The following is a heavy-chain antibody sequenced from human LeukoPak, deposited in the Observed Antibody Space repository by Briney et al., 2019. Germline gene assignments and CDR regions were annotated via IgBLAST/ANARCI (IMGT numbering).Heavy chain of an antibody. CDR3: ARERGGMVRLDY. V-gene: IGHV4-4*09. CDR2: IYTSGST. CDR1: GGSISSYY. J-gene: IGHJ4*02. Sequence: KPSETLSLTCTVSGGSISSYYWSWIRQPPGKGLEWIGYIYTSGSTNYNPSLKSRVTISVDTSKNQFSLKLSSVTAADTAVYYCARERGGMVRLDYWGQGTLVTVSS. D-gene: IGHD3-10*01.